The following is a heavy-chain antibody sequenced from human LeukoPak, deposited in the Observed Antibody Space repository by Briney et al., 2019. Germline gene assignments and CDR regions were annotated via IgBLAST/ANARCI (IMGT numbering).Heavy chain of an antibody. CDR2: IYPGDSDT. J-gene: IGHJ3*02. CDR3: ARRQYYYDSSGSSPPGAFDI. CDR1: GYSFTSYW. Sequence: GASLRISCKGSGYSFTSYWISWVRQMPGKGLEWMGIIYPGDSDTRYSPSFQGQVTISADKSISTAYLQWSSLKASDTAMYYCARRQYYYDSSGSSPPGAFDIWGQGTMVTVSS. V-gene: IGHV5-51*01. D-gene: IGHD3-22*01.